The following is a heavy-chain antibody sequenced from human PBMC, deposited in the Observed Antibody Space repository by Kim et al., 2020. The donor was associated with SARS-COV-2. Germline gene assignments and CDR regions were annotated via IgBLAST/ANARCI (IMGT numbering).Heavy chain of an antibody. CDR2: INHSGST. J-gene: IGHJ4*02. V-gene: IGHV4-34*01. CDR3: ARYSKTTVTRRYDY. D-gene: IGHD4-17*01. CDR1: GGSFSGYY. Sequence: SETLSLTCAVYGGSFSGYYWSWIRQPPGKGLEWIGEINHSGSTNYNPSLKSRVTISVDTSKNQFSLKLSSVTAADTAVYYCARYSKTTVTRRYDYWVQGTLVTVSS.